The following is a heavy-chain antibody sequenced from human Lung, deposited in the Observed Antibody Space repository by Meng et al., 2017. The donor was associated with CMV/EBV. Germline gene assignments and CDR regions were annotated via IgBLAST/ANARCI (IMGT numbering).Heavy chain of an antibody. Sequence: GPTLVXPTETLTLTCTVSGFSLSNARMGVSWIRQPPGKALEWLAHIFSNDEKSYSTSLKSRLTISKDTSKSQVVLTMTNMDPVDTATYYCARGLADYDFWSGYYNYYGMAVWGRGTXVIGAS. CDR2: IFSNDEK. D-gene: IGHD3-3*01. J-gene: IGHJ6*02. CDR1: GFSLSNARMG. V-gene: IGHV2-26*01. CDR3: ARGLADYDFWSGYYNYYGMAV.